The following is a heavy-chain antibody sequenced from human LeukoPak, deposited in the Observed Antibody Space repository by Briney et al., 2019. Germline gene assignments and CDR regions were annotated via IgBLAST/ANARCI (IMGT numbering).Heavy chain of an antibody. V-gene: IGHV4-59*01. D-gene: IGHD6-13*01. CDR3: ARGGSSSWYNWFDP. CDR1: GGSISSYY. Sequence: RPSETLSLTCTVSGGSISSYYWNWIRQPPGEGVEWIGYISYSGTTYYNPSLRSRVTISVDTSKNQFSLNLSSVTAADTAVYYCARGGSSSWYNWFDPWGQGTLVTVSS. CDR2: ISYSGTT. J-gene: IGHJ5*02.